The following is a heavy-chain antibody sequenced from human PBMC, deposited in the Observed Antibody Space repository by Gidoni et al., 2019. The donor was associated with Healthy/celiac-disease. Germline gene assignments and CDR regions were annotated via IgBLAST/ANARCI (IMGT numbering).Heavy chain of an antibody. CDR2: IYTSGST. J-gene: IGHJ6*02. V-gene: IGHV4-4*07. CDR1: GGSISSYY. Sequence: QVQLQESGPGLVKPSETLSLTCTVSGGSISSYYWSWIRQPAGKGLEWIGRIYTSGSTNYNPSLKSRVTMSVDTSKNQFSLKLSSVTAADTAVYYCAGEPEALAAAESYYYYGMDVWGQGTTVTVSS. D-gene: IGHD6-13*01. CDR3: AGEPEALAAAESYYYYGMDV.